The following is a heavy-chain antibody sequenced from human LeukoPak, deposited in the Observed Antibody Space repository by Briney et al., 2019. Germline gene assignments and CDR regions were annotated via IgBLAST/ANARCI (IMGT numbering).Heavy chain of an antibody. CDR2: ISASGSTI. D-gene: IGHD6-19*01. CDR3: ASDHAGSGWYDFDY. V-gene: IGHV3-23*01. Sequence: GGSLRLSCAASGFSFRHYAMSWVRQAPGKGLEWVSDISASGSTIYYADSVKGRFTISSDNSKNTLYLQMNSLRAEDTAVYYCASDHAGSGWYDFDYWGQGTLVTVSS. J-gene: IGHJ4*02. CDR1: GFSFRHYA.